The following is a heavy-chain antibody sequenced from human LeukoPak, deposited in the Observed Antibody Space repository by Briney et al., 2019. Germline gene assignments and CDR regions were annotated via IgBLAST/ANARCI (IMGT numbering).Heavy chain of an antibody. Sequence: PGGSLRLSCAASGFTFSSYWMHWVRQAPGKGLVWVSRINSDGSSTSYADSVKGRFTISRDNAKNTLYLQMNSLRAEDTAVYYCAREGDYYYDSSGYYHATYYLDYWGQGTLVTVSS. CDR1: GFTFSSYW. D-gene: IGHD3-22*01. J-gene: IGHJ4*02. CDR2: INSDGSST. CDR3: AREGDYYYDSSGYYHATYYLDY. V-gene: IGHV3-74*01.